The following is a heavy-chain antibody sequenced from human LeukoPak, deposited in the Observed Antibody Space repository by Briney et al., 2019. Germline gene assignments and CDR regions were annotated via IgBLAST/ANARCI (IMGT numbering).Heavy chain of an antibody. CDR1: GFTFSDYY. Sequence: PGGSLRLSCAAPGFTFSDYYMSWIRQAPGKGLEWVSYISSSGSTIYYADSVKGRFTISRDNAKNSLYLQMNSLRAEDTAVYYCARDRYYDSSGYYYGYWGQGTLVTVSS. CDR2: ISSSGSTI. J-gene: IGHJ4*02. V-gene: IGHV3-11*01. D-gene: IGHD3-22*01. CDR3: ARDRYYDSSGYYYGY.